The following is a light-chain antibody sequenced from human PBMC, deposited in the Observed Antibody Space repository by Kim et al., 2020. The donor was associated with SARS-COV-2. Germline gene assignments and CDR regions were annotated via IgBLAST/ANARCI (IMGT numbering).Light chain of an antibody. V-gene: IGLV3-1*01. CDR3: QAWDSSTVV. Sequence: SYELTQAPSVSVSPGQTASISCSGDELGDKYTCWYQQKPGQSPVLVIYQDDKRPSGIPERFSGSNSGNTATLTISGTQAMDEADYYCQAWDSSTVV. CDR1: ELGDKY. CDR2: QDD. J-gene: IGLJ2*01.